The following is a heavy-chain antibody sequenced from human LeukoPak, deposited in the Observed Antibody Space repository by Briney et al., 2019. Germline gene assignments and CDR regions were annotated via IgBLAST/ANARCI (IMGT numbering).Heavy chain of an antibody. CDR1: GFSFDDYG. CDR2: INWNGGST. D-gene: IGHD3-3*01. J-gene: IGHJ6*03. Sequence: GGSLRLSCAAAGFSFDDYGMSWVRQAPGKGLEWVSGINWNGGSTGYADSVKGRFTISRDNAKNSLSLQMNSLRVEDTALYYCARGGISIFGVVIYMDVWGKGTTVTVSS. V-gene: IGHV3-20*04. CDR3: ARGGISIFGVVIYMDV.